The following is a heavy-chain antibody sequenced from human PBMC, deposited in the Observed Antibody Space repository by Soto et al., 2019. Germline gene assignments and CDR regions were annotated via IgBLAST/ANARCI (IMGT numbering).Heavy chain of an antibody. D-gene: IGHD6-19*01. Sequence: SETLSLTCTVSGGSISSSSYYWGWIRQPPGKGLEWIGSIYYSGSTYYNPSLKSRVTISVDTSKNQFSLQLSSVTAADTAVYYCARITQIYSSGWYYFDYWGQGTLVTVSS. CDR2: IYYSGST. J-gene: IGHJ4*02. CDR3: ARITQIYSSGWYYFDY. V-gene: IGHV4-39*01. CDR1: GGSISSSSYY.